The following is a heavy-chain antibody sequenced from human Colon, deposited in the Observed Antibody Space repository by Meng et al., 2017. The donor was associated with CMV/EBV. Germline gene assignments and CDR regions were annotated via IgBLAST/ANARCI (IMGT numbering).Heavy chain of an antibody. D-gene: IGHD2-21*02. CDR3: VKQINCGGDCRYFDF. CDR1: EFSITDYA. Sequence: SEFSITDYAVNWVRQAPGKGLEWVSVISASGYYTFYAESVKGRFTTSRDNSKDTLYLQMNGLRAGDTALYYCVKQINCGGDCRYFDFWGRGTLVTVSS. J-gene: IGHJ2*01. V-gene: IGHV3-23*01. CDR2: ISASGYYT.